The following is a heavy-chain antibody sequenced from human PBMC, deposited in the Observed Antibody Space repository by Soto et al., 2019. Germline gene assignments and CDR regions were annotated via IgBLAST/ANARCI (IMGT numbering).Heavy chain of an antibody. V-gene: IGHV3-33*01. Sequence: QVQLVESGGGVVQPGRSLRLSCVASGFTFSSYGMHWVRQAPGKGLEWVAVIWYDGSNKYYADSVKGRFTISRDNSKNTLYLQMNSLRAEDTAVYYCARDLGSFDYWGQGTLVTVSS. CDR3: ARDLGSFDY. CDR1: GFTFSSYG. CDR2: IWYDGSNK. J-gene: IGHJ4*02. D-gene: IGHD2-2*03.